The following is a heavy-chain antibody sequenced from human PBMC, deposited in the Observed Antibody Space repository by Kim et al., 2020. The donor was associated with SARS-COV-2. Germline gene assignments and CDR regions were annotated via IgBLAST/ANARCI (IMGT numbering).Heavy chain of an antibody. Sequence: GGSLRLSCAASGFTFSSFGMHWVRQAPGKGLEWLAIISYDGSNKYYADSVKGRFTISRDNSKNTLYLQMNSLRAEDTAVYYCAKDSSNGYYYYYYYYMDVWGKGTTVTVSS. CDR3: AKDSSNGYYYYYYYYMDV. D-gene: IGHD3-22*01. CDR2: ISYDGSNK. CDR1: GFTFSSFG. V-gene: IGHV3-30*18. J-gene: IGHJ6*03.